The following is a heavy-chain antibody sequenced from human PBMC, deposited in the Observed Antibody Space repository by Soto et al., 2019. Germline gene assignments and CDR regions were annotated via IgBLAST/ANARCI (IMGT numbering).Heavy chain of an antibody. J-gene: IGHJ4*02. D-gene: IGHD6-13*01. CDR3: AKDVLAKGTVAAAGLFDY. Sequence: GGSLRLSCAASGFIFSSYAMHWVRQAPGKGLEWVAVISYDGSNKYYADSVKGRFTISRDNSKNTLYLQMNSLRAEDTAVYYCAKDVLAKGTVAAAGLFDYWGQGTLVTVSS. V-gene: IGHV3-30*04. CDR1: GFIFSSYA. CDR2: ISYDGSNK.